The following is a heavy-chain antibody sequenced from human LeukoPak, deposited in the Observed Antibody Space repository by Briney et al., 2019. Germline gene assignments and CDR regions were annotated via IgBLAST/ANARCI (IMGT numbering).Heavy chain of an antibody. D-gene: IGHD3-10*01. CDR3: ARELWFGDLNWFDP. CDR2: IYTSGST. CDR1: GGSISSGGYY. J-gene: IGHJ5*02. V-gene: IGHV4-61*02. Sequence: SQTLSLTCTVSGGSISSGGYYWSWIRQPAGKGLEWIGRIYTSGSTNYNPSLKTRVTISVDTSKNQFSLRLSSVTAADTAVYYCARELWFGDLNWFDPWGQGTLVTVSS.